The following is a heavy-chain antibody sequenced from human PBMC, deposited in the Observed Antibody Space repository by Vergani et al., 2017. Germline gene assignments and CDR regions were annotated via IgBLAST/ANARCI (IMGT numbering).Heavy chain of an antibody. Sequence: QVQLVQSGAEVKKPGSSVKVSCKASGGTFSSYAISWVRQAPGQGLEWMGGIIPIFGTANYAQKFQGRVTITADKSTSTAYMELSSLRSEDTAVYYCASSVSVVVVAAPYWYFDLWGRGTLVTVSS. J-gene: IGHJ2*01. CDR3: ASSVSVVVVAAPYWYFDL. D-gene: IGHD2-15*01. CDR1: GGTFSSYA. CDR2: IIPIFGTA. V-gene: IGHV1-69*06.